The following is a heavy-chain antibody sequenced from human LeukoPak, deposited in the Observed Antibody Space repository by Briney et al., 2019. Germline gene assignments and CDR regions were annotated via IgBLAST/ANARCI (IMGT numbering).Heavy chain of an antibody. J-gene: IGHJ2*01. CDR1: GYTFPSYS. Sequence: ATVKVSCKASGYTFPSYSMHWVRQAPGQGLEWMGIINPSGGSTSYAQKFQGRVTMTRDTSTSTVYMDLSSLRSEDTAVYYCARDLRRDVYNRDWYLELWGRGTLVTVSS. D-gene: IGHD5-24*01. V-gene: IGHV1-46*01. CDR2: INPSGGST. CDR3: ARDLRRDVYNRDWYLEL.